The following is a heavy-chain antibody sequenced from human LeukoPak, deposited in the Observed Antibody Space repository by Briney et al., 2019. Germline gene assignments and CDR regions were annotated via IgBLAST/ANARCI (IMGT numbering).Heavy chain of an antibody. J-gene: IGHJ4*02. Sequence: AGGSLRLSCAPSGFTFSSYAMSWVRQAPGKGLEWVSAISGSGGSTYYADSVKGRFTISRDNSKNTLYLQMNSLKTEDTAVYYCTTDLIGSSGYYSGDYWGQGTLVTVSS. CDR1: GFTFSSYA. V-gene: IGHV3-23*01. CDR3: TTDLIGSSGYYSGDY. D-gene: IGHD3-22*01. CDR2: ISGSGGST.